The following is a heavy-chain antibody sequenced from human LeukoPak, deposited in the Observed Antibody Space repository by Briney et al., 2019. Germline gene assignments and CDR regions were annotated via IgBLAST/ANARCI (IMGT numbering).Heavy chain of an antibody. D-gene: IGHD3-22*01. CDR3: ARDVFSTYYYDSSGLGDAFEI. Sequence: GASVTVSFKSTGYTFTSYGSSWVRRAPGQPLEGMGGISGNNCNTNNAHHLQGRVTMTTDPSTSTAYMELRSLRSDDSSVYYCARDVFSTYYYDSSGLGDAFEIWGRGTMVTVSS. J-gene: IGHJ3*02. CDR1: GYTFTSYG. V-gene: IGHV1-18*01. CDR2: ISGNNCNT.